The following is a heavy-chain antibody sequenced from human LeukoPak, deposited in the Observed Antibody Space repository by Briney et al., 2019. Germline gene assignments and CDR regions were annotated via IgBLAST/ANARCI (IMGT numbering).Heavy chain of an antibody. Sequence: SETLSLTCTVSGGSISSSSYYWGWIRQPPGKGLEWIGSIYYSGSTYYNPSLKSRVTISVDTSKNQFSLKLNSLTAADTAVYYCARDPFITIFGVVIRRDYWGQGTLVTVS. CDR3: ARDPFITIFGVVIRRDY. V-gene: IGHV4-39*07. J-gene: IGHJ4*02. CDR2: IYYSGST. D-gene: IGHD3-3*01. CDR1: GGSISSSSYY.